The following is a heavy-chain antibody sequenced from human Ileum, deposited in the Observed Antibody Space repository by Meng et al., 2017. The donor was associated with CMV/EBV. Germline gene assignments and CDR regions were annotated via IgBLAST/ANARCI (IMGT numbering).Heavy chain of an antibody. J-gene: IGHJ4*02. Sequence: SGPGLVKPSRTLPLPCTVSGDFATNFYWSWIRQPAGKGLQWIGRISTSGSDNYNPSLKSRVTMSVDTSKKQFSLKLSSVTAADTAVYYCARSGLRGIYVDYWGQGTLVTVSS. CDR1: GDFATNFY. V-gene: IGHV4-4*07. D-gene: IGHD4-17*01. CDR2: ISTSGSD. CDR3: ARSGLRGIYVDY.